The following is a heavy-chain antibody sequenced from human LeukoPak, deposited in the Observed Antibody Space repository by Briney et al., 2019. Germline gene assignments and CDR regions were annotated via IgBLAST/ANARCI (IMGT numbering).Heavy chain of an antibody. CDR1: GFTVSSNY. D-gene: IGHD1-1*01. CDR2: IYAGVST. V-gene: IGHV3-66*01. J-gene: IGHJ6*02. Sequence: GGSLRLSCAASGFTVSSNYMNWVRQAPGKGLEWVSVIYAGVSTYYADSVKGKFTISRDNSKNTLYLQMNSLRAEDTAVYYCARGQLDAYYYYYGLDVWGQGTTVAVSS. CDR3: ARGQLDAYYYYYGLDV.